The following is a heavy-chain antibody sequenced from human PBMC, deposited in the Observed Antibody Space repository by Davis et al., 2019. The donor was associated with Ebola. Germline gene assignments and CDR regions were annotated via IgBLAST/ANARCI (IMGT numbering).Heavy chain of an antibody. J-gene: IGHJ6*04. Sequence: AASVKVSCKASGYTFTSYAMHWVRQAPGQRLEWMGWINAGNGNTKYSQKFQGRVTITRDTSISTAYLQWSSLKASDTAMYYCARRRGSSGWDYYGMDVWGKGTTVTVSS. D-gene: IGHD6-19*01. CDR3: ARRRGSSGWDYYGMDV. V-gene: IGHV1-3*01. CDR1: GYTFTSYA. CDR2: INAGNGNT.